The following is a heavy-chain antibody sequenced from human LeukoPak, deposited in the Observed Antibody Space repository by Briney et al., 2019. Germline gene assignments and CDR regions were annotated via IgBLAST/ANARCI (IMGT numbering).Heavy chain of an antibody. CDR1: GFTFSSYR. Sequence: GSLRLSCAASGFTFSSYRMNWVRKAPGKGLEWVSYISSSSSTIYYADSVKGRFTISRDNAKNSLYLQMNSLRAEDTAVYYCARVPVHSGSYLSPAFYIWGQGTMVTVSS. D-gene: IGHD1-26*01. J-gene: IGHJ3*02. CDR3: ARVPVHSGSYLSPAFYI. V-gene: IGHV3-48*01. CDR2: ISSSSSTI.